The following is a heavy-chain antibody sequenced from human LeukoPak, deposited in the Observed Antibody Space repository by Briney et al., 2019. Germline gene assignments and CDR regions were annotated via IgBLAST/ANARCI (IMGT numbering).Heavy chain of an antibody. Sequence: SETLSLTCTVSGDSISSSGYYWGWIRQPPGKGLEWIGIIHFSGTTNYNPSLKTRVTISVATYKNQFSLKVTSVTAADTAVYYCAIFRVVVSSYLLEFWGQGTLVTVSS. D-gene: IGHD3-10*01. V-gene: IGHV4-39*01. CDR2: IHFSGTT. CDR3: AIFRVVVSSYLLEF. J-gene: IGHJ4*02. CDR1: GDSISSSGYY.